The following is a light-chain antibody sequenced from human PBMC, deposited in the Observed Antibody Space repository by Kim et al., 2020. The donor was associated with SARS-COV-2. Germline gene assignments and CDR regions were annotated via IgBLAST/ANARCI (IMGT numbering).Light chain of an antibody. J-gene: IGLJ3*02. Sequence: QSALTQPASVSGSPGQSITISCTGTNSDVGSFNLVSWYQQHPGKAPKLITYEVSNRPSGLSNRISGSKYGNTASLTISGLQAEDEADYYCCSYANNYTWVFGGGTQLTVL. CDR3: CSYANNYTWV. V-gene: IGLV2-23*02. CDR1: NSDVGSFNL. CDR2: EVS.